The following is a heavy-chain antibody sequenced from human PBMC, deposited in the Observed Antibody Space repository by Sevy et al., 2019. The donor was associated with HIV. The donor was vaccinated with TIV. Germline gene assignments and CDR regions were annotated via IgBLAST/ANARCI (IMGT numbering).Heavy chain of an antibody. CDR1: GFTFSDYW. V-gene: IGHV3-11*04. J-gene: IGHJ4*02. CDR2: ISGSATSI. D-gene: IGHD5-12*01. Sequence: GGSLRLSCTASGFTFSDYWMSWIRQTPERGLEWVSYISGSATSIYYADSVEGRFTISRDNAKNSLSLHMNSLSAEDTAVYYCSTVPHYSGYPLDYWGQGTLVTVSS. CDR3: STVPHYSGYPLDY.